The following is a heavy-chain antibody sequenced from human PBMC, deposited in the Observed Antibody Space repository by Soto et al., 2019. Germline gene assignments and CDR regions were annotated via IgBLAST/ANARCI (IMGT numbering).Heavy chain of an antibody. CDR3: ARASGKSYGMDV. CDR2: ISSSSSYI. D-gene: IGHD3-3*01. Sequence: PGGSLRLSCAASGFTFSSYSMNWVRQAPGKGLEWVSSISSSSSYIYYADSVKGRFTISRDNAKNSLYLQMNSLRAEDTAVYYCARASGKSYGMDVWGQGTTVTVSS. V-gene: IGHV3-21*01. CDR1: GFTFSSYS. J-gene: IGHJ6*02.